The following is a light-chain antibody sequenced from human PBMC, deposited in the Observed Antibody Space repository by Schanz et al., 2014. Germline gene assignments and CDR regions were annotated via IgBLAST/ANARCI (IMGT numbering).Light chain of an antibody. CDR1: TSNIGSNY. V-gene: IGLV1-47*02. Sequence: QSVLAQPPSASATPGQRISISCSGSTSNIGSNYVYWYQQLPGTAPKLFIYSNNERPSGVPDRFSGSKSGNTASLTVSGLQAEDEADYYCSSYAGSNNLVFGGGTKLTVL. CDR3: SSYAGSNNLV. J-gene: IGLJ3*02. CDR2: SNN.